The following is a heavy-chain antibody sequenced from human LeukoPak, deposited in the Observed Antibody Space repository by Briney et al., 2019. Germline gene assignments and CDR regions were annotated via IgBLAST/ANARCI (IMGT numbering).Heavy chain of an antibody. D-gene: IGHD3-16*02. CDR2: ISAYNGNT. Sequence: ASVSVSCKASGYTFTSYGISWVRQAPGQGLEWMGWISAYNGNTNYAQKLQGRVTMTTDTSTSTAYMELRSLRSDDTAVYYCARTPLGGVIVTPPQCFDYWGQGTLVTVSS. CDR1: GYTFTSYG. V-gene: IGHV1-18*01. CDR3: ARTPLGGVIVTPPQCFDY. J-gene: IGHJ4*02.